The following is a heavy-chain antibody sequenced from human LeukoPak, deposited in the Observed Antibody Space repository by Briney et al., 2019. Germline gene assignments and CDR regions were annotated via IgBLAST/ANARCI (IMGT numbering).Heavy chain of an antibody. CDR1: GYTFTTYG. J-gene: IGHJ4*02. CDR3: ARRPMVRGVRYFDY. Sequence: ASVKVSCKASGYTFTTYGISWVRQAPGQGLEWMGWISAYNGNTNYAQKLQGRVTMTTDTSTSTAYMELRSLRSDDAAVYYCARRPMVRGVRYFDYWGQGTLVTVSS. D-gene: IGHD3-10*01. CDR2: ISAYNGNT. V-gene: IGHV1-18*01.